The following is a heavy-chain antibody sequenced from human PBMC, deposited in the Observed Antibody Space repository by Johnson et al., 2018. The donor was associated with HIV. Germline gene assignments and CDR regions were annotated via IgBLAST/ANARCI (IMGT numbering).Heavy chain of an antibody. CDR3: ARGYGGNYDAFDI. CDR2: INWNGGST. CDR1: GFTFDDHG. Sequence: VQLVESGGGVVRPGGSLRLSCAASGFTFDDHGMSWVRQAPGKGLEWVSGINWNGGSTGYADSVKGRFSISRDNSKNTLYLHMDSLRAEDTAVYYCARGYGGNYDAFDIWGQGTMVIVSS. V-gene: IGHV3-20*04. D-gene: IGHD4-23*01. J-gene: IGHJ3*02.